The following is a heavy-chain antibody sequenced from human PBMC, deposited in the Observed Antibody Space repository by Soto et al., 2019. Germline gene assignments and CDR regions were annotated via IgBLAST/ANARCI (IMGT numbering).Heavy chain of an antibody. D-gene: IGHD6-19*01. J-gene: IGHJ6*02. Sequence: QVQLVQSGAEVKKPGASVKVSCKASGYTFTTYGISWVRQAPGQGLEWMGWISAYNGNTNYAQKIQGRVTMTTDTSTSTAYMERRSLRSDDTAVYYCAGQQWLYYYYGMDVWGQGTTVTVSS. CDR2: ISAYNGNT. CDR1: GYTFTTYG. CDR3: AGQQWLYYYYGMDV. V-gene: IGHV1-18*01.